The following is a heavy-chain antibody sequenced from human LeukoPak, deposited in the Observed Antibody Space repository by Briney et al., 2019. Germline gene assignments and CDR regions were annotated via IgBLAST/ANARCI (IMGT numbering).Heavy chain of an antibody. D-gene: IGHD3-10*01. CDR2: ISYDGNNK. CDR3: AKDWVVRGVISY. Sequence: PGRSLRLSCAASGFTFSSYVMHWVRQAPGKGLEWGAGISYDGNNKYYAESVKGRFTISRDNSKTTLYLQMNSLRDEDTAVYYCAKDWVVRGVISYWGQGTLVTVSS. J-gene: IGHJ4*02. V-gene: IGHV3-30*18. CDR1: GFTFSSYV.